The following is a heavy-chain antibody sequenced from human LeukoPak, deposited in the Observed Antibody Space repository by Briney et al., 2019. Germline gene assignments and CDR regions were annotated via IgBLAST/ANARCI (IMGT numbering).Heavy chain of an antibody. J-gene: IGHJ6*02. D-gene: IGHD2-2*01. V-gene: IGHV4-61*01. CDR3: ARDAPSVRYGMDV. CDR1: GGSVSSGSYY. Sequence: PSETLSLTCTVSGGSVSSGSYYWSWIRQPPGKGLEWVGYIYYSGSTNYNPSLKSRVTISVDTSKNQFSLKLSSVTAADTAVYYCARDAPSVRYGMDVWGQGTTVTVSS. CDR2: IYYSGST.